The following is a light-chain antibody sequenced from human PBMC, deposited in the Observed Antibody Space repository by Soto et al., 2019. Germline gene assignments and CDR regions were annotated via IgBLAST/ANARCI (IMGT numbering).Light chain of an antibody. Sequence: IVLTQSPGTLSLSPGERATLSCWASQSVSSSYLAWYQQKPGQAPRLLIYGASSRATGIPDRFSGSGSGTDFSLTISRLEPEDFAVYYCLQYGTSPRTFGQGTKVEVK. V-gene: IGKV3-20*01. CDR1: QSVSSSY. CDR2: GAS. J-gene: IGKJ1*01. CDR3: LQYGTSPRT.